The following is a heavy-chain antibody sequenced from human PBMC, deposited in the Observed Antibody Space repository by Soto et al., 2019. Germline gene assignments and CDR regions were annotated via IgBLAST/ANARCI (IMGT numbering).Heavy chain of an antibody. V-gene: IGHV3-33*01. Sequence: GGSLRLSCPASGFTFSSYGMHWVRQAPGKGLEWVAVIWYDGSNKYYADSVKGRFTISRDNSKNTLYLQMNSLRAEDTAVYYCARLDFEGQLLQQEAGDYWGQGTLVTVSS. J-gene: IGHJ4*02. CDR1: GFTFSSYG. D-gene: IGHD2-2*01. CDR2: IWYDGSNK. CDR3: ARLDFEGQLLQQEAGDY.